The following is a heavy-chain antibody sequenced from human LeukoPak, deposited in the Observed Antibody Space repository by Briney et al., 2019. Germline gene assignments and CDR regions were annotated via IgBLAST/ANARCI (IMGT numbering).Heavy chain of an antibody. CDR2: INPNSGGT. CDR1: GYTFTSYD. J-gene: IGHJ3*02. CDR3: ARDLIVATIRFAFDI. Sequence: ASVKVSCKASGYTFTSYDINWVRQATGQGLEWMGWINPNSGGTNYAQKFQGRVTMTRDTSISTAYMELSRLRSDDTAVYHCARDLIVATIRFAFDIWGQGTTVTVSS. D-gene: IGHD5-12*01. V-gene: IGHV1-2*02.